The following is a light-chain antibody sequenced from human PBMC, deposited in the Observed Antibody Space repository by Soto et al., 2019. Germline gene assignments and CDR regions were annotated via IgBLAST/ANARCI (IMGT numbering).Light chain of an antibody. J-gene: IGKJ5*01. CDR2: GAS. CDR1: QSVSNTY. Sequence: EIVLTQSPGTLSLSPGERATLSCRASQSVSNTYLAWYQQKPGQAPRLLIYGASTRATGTPARFSGSGSGTEFTLTISSLQSEDFAVYYCQQYYDWPITFGQGTRLEIK. V-gene: IGKV3-15*01. CDR3: QQYYDWPIT.